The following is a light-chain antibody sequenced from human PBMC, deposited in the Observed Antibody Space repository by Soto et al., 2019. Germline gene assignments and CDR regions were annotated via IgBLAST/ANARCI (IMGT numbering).Light chain of an antibody. CDR1: HNIRDK. CDR3: QQYSDWPRT. V-gene: IGKV3-15*01. CDR2: AAS. J-gene: IGKJ4*01. Sequence: IVLTQSPATLSVSPGERVTLSCRASHNIRDKLAWYQQKPGQAPRLLIDAASSRVTAVPARFSVSGSGTEFPLAISSLQSGDFTVYYWQQYSDWPRTFGGGTQVEIK.